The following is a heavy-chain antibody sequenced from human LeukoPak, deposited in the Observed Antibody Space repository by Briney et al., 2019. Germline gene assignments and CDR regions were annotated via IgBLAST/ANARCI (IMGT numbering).Heavy chain of an antibody. D-gene: IGHD2-8*01. CDR1: GYTSTSYY. Sequence: ASVKVSCKASGYTSTSYYMHWVRQAPGQGLEWMGIINPSGGSTSYAQKFQGRVTMTRDTSTSTVYMELSSLRSEDTAVYYCARDLTGYCTNGVCSIFDYWGQGTLVTVSS. J-gene: IGHJ4*02. V-gene: IGHV1-46*03. CDR2: INPSGGST. CDR3: ARDLTGYCTNGVCSIFDY.